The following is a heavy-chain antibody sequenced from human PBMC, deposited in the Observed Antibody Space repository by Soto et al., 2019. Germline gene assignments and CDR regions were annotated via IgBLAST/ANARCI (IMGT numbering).Heavy chain of an antibody. J-gene: IGHJ5*02. Sequence: GGSLRLSCAASGFTSRCYWMTWVRQSPGKGLEWVANINQDGSEKYYVDSVKGRFSISRDNAKDSVYLQMNSLRAEDTAIYYCARDFSNPRGRFDPWGQGALVTVSS. V-gene: IGHV3-7*01. CDR1: GFTSRCYW. CDR3: ARDFSNPRGRFDP. D-gene: IGHD4-4*01. CDR2: INQDGSEK.